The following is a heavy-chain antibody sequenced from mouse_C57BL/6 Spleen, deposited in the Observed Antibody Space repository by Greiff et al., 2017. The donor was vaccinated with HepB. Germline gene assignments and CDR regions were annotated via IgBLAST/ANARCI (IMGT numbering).Heavy chain of an antibody. CDR2: INPNNGGT. Sequence: VQLKESGPELVKPGASVKMSCKASGYTFTDYNMHWVKQSHGKSLEWTGYINPNNGGTSYNQKFKGKATLTVNKSSSTAYMELRSLTSEDSAVYYCARTGTNPWFAYWGQGTLVTVSA. J-gene: IGHJ3*01. V-gene: IGHV1-22*01. CDR1: GYTFTDYN. D-gene: IGHD4-1*01. CDR3: ARTGTNPWFAY.